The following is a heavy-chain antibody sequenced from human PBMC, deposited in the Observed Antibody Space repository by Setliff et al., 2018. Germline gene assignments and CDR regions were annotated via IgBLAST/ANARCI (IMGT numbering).Heavy chain of an antibody. Sequence: PSETLSLTCTVSGGSVSNSGFFWGWLRQAPGKGLEWIGNIYDSGSSNYNASLKSRLIITRDTSKNQISLKMTSVTAADTAVYYCAARSTPYYDLWSGPLDYWVLGTLVTVSS. D-gene: IGHD3-3*01. V-gene: IGHV4-39*01. CDR3: AARSTPYYDLWSGPLDY. CDR1: GGSVSNSGFF. CDR2: IYDSGSS. J-gene: IGHJ4*02.